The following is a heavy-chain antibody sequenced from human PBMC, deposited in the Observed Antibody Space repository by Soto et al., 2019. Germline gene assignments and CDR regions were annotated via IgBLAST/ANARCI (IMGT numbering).Heavy chain of an antibody. D-gene: IGHD3-10*01. Sequence: LRLSCAASGFTFSSYSMNWVRQAPGKGLEWVSSISSSSSYIYYADSVKGRFTISRDNANNSVYLQMDSLRAEDTALYYCTRAAWFPYLSFYWGQGALVTVSS. CDR1: GFTFSSYS. CDR2: ISSSSSYI. J-gene: IGHJ4*02. CDR3: TRAAWFPYLSFY. V-gene: IGHV3-21*01.